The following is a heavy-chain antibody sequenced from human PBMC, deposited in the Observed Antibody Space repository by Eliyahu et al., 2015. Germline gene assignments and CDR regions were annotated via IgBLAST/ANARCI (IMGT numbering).Heavy chain of an antibody. CDR2: INPSGGST. CDR3: ANDESRPGAFDI. Sequence: QVQLVQSGAEVKKPGASXKVSCKXSGYTFTSHYIHWVRQAPGQGLEWMGIINPSGGSTTYAQKFQGRLSVTRDMSTSTVYMELRSLRSEDTAVYYCANDESRPGAFDIWGQGTMVTVSS. D-gene: IGHD3-3*01. CDR1: GYTFTSHY. V-gene: IGHV1-46*03. J-gene: IGHJ3*02.